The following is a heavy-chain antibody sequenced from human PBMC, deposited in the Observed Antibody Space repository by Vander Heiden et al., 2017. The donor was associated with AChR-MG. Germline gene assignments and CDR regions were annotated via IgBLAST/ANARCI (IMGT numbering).Heavy chain of an antibody. CDR2: MQYSGST. CDR3: ARDTTFWYFDL. Sequence: QLQLQESGPGLVGPSETLSLTCTVSGGSLNNHSYYWGRIRPPPGKGLEWIGSMQYSGSTYYNPSLKTRVTISVDTSKNQFSLRLRSVTAADTAFYYCARDTTFWYFDLWGRGTLVTVSS. D-gene: IGHD1-1*01. CDR1: GGSLNNHSYY. V-gene: IGHV4-39*02. J-gene: IGHJ2*01.